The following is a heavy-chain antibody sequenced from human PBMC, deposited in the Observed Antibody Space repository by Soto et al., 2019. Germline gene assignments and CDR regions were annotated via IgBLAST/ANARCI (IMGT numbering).Heavy chain of an antibody. J-gene: IGHJ5*02. CDR2: IYYSGST. D-gene: IGHD6-19*01. CDR3: AREAVAVYNWFDP. CDR1: GGSISGYY. Sequence: PSETLSLTCTVSGGSISGYYWSWIRQPPGKGLEWIGYIYYSGSTNYNPSLKSRVTISVDTSKNQFSLKLSSVTAADTAVYYCAREAVAVYNWFDPWGQGTLVTVSS. V-gene: IGHV4-59*01.